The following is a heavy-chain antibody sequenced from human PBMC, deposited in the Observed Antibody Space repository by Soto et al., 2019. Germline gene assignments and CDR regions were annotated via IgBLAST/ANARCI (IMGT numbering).Heavy chain of an antibody. Sequence: QVQLVQSGAEVKKPGASVKVSCKASGYTFTSYYMHWVRQAPGQGLEWMGIINPSGGSTSYAQKFQGRVTMTRDTSTSTVYMELSSLRSEDTAVYYCARDGGGDSSSTNWFDPWGQGTLVTVSS. CDR3: ARDGGGDSSSTNWFDP. CDR2: INPSGGST. V-gene: IGHV1-46*01. D-gene: IGHD6-6*01. J-gene: IGHJ5*02. CDR1: GYTFTSYY.